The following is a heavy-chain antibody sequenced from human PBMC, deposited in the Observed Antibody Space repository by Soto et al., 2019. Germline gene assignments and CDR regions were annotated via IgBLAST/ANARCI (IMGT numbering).Heavy chain of an antibody. D-gene: IGHD5-18*01. V-gene: IGHV4-34*01. J-gene: IGHJ4*02. CDR3: AVRGYSYGYSLYYFDY. Sequence: SETLSLTCAVYGGSFSGYHWSWIRQPPGKGLEWIGEINHSGSTNYNPSLKSRVTISVDTSKNQFSLKLSSVTAADTAVYYCAVRGYSYGYSLYYFDYWGQGTLVTVS. CDR2: INHSGST. CDR1: GGSFSGYH.